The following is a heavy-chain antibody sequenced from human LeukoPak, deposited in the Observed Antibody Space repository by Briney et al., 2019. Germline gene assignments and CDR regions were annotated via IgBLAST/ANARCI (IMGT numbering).Heavy chain of an antibody. CDR3: ARASVLRFLEWYPGFDY. CDR1: GGTFSSYA. CDR2: IIPILGIA. D-gene: IGHD3-3*01. J-gene: IGHJ4*02. Sequence: GASVKVSCKASGGTFSSYAISWVRQAPGQGLEWMGRIIPILGIANYAQKFQGRVTITADKSTSTAYMELSSLRSEDTAVYYCARASVLRFLEWYPGFDYWGQGTPVTVSS. V-gene: IGHV1-69*04.